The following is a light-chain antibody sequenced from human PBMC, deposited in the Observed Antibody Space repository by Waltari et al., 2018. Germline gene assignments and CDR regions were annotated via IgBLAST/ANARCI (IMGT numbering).Light chain of an antibody. CDR3: SSYSSSTSPFV. CDR2: DVS. J-gene: IGLJ1*01. V-gene: IGLV2-14*03. Sequence: QSALTPPASVSGSPGQSITISCTGTSLAVGSYDYVSWYQQHPGTAPKLMIYDVSNRPSGVSNRFSGSKSGYTASLTISGLQAEDEADYYCSSYSSSTSPFVFGAGTRVTVL. CDR1: SLAVGSYDY.